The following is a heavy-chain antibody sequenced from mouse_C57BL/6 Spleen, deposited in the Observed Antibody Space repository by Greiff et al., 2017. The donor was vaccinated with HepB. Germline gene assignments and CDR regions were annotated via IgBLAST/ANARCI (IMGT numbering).Heavy chain of an antibody. CDR3: ARSLTVVATDY. CDR1: GYAFTNYL. CDR2: INPGSGGT. D-gene: IGHD1-1*01. V-gene: IGHV1-54*01. J-gene: IGHJ2*01. Sequence: QVQLQQSGAELVRPGPSVKVSCKASGYAFTNYLIEWVKQRPGQGLEWIGVINPGSGGTNYNEKFKGKATLTADKSSSTAYMQLSSLTSEDSAVYFCARSLTVVATDYWGQGTTLTVSS.